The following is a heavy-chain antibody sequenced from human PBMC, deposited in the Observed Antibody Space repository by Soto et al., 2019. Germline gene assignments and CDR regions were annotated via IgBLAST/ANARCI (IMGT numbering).Heavy chain of an antibody. V-gene: IGHV3-9*01. J-gene: IGHJ5*02. CDR3: AKGQTRDYWRGSPS. CDR2: ISWNSRSV. Sequence: EVQLVESGGGLVQPGRSLRLSYAASGFTFDEYAMHWVRQAPGKGLEWVSGISWNSRSVGYAGSVKGRFTISRDNAENSLYLQMNSLRAEDTAFYYCAKGQTRDYWRGSPSWGQGTLVTVSS. D-gene: IGHD3-3*01. CDR1: GFTFDEYA.